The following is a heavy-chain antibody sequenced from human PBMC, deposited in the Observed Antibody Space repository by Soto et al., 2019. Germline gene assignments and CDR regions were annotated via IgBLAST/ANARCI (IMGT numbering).Heavy chain of an antibody. CDR2: IKSDGSKI. CDR1: GFTFSRYW. J-gene: IGHJ3*01. D-gene: IGHD6-19*01. V-gene: IGHV3-74*01. CDR3: AREFHFDSIAWYVSRGV. Sequence: EVQLVESGGGLVQPGGSLRLSCAASGFTFSRYWLNWVLQAPGKRLVLVSRIKSDGSKIGYAESVKGRFTISRDNVKITMSLQMTSLRVEDTAMYYCAREFHFDSIAWYVSRGVWGKGPMLTVSS.